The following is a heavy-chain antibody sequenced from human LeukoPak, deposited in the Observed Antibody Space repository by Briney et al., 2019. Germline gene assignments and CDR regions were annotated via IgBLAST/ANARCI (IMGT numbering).Heavy chain of an antibody. CDR2: IYLYGTT. Sequence: KPSETLSLTCSASIGSISSSKWWSWVRQSPVKGLEWIGEIYLYGTTNYNPSFTSRVTMSVDRSRNQFSLKLTSVTAADTAVYYCARQKWEQQGRDYYFNGLDVWGPGTTVIVSS. CDR1: IGSISSSKW. CDR3: ARQKWEQQGRDYYFNGLDV. J-gene: IGHJ6*02. V-gene: IGHV4-4*02. D-gene: IGHD1/OR15-1a*01.